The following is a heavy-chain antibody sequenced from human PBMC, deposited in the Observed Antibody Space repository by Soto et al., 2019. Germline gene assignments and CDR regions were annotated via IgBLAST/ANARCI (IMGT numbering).Heavy chain of an antibody. D-gene: IGHD3-22*01. Sequence: SVKVSCKASGGTFSNYAVSWVRQAPGQGLEWMGGIIPLFAATMYAQDFQDRVKITAVESTSTVYMALSSLRSEDTAVYFCATSHYYSTTGYYSFDNWGQGALVTVSS. V-gene: IGHV1-69*13. CDR3: ATSHYYSTTGYYSFDN. J-gene: IGHJ4*02. CDR1: GGTFSNYA. CDR2: IIPLFAAT.